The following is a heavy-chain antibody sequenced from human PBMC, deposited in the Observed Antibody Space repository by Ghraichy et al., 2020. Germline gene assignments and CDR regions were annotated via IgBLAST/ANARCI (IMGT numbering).Heavy chain of an antibody. V-gene: IGHV1-2*04. Sequence: ASVKVSCKASGYTFTGYYMHWVRQAPGQGLEWMGWINPNSGGTNYAQKFQGWVTMTRDTSISTAYMELSRLRSDDTAVYYCARSEDYYDSSGPLESAFDIWGQGTMVTVSS. J-gene: IGHJ3*02. CDR3: ARSEDYYDSSGPLESAFDI. CDR2: INPNSGGT. D-gene: IGHD3-22*01. CDR1: GYTFTGYY.